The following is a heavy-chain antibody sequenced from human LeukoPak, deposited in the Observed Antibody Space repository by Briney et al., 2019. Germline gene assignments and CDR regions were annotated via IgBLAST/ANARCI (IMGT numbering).Heavy chain of an antibody. J-gene: IGHJ4*02. D-gene: IGHD3-22*01. CDR2: INPNSGGT. CDR1: GYTFTGYY. CDR3: AREYYDTNRNHYFDY. V-gene: IGHV1-2*02. Sequence: GASVKVSCKASGYTFTGYYMHWVRQAPGQGLEWMGWINPNSGGTNYAQKFQGRVTMTTDTPTSTAYMELRSLRSDDTAVYYCAREYYDTNRNHYFDYWGQGTLVTVSS.